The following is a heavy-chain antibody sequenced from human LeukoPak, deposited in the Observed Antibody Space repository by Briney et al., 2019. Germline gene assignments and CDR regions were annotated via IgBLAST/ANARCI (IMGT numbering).Heavy chain of an antibody. D-gene: IGHD1-7*01. CDR2: ISAYNGNT. CDR3: ARDGLRYNWNYDAFDY. J-gene: IGHJ4*02. Sequence: GASVKVSCKASGYTFTSYGISWVRQAPGQGLEWMGWISAYNGNTNYAQKLQGRVTMTTDTSTSTAYKELRSLRSDDTAVYYCARDGLRYNWNYDAFDYWGQGTLVTVSS. V-gene: IGHV1-18*01. CDR1: GYTFTSYG.